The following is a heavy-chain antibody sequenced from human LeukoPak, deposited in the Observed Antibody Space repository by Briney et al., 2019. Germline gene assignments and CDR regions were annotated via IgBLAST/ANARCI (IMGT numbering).Heavy chain of an antibody. CDR1: GFTFSNAW. Sequence: GGPLRLSCAASGFTFSNAWMSWVRQAPGKGLEWVGRIKSKTDGGTTDYAAPVKGRFTISRDDSKNTLYLQMNSLKTEDTAVYYCTTDPSPSLYSSSWYVGCYWGQGTLVTVSS. J-gene: IGHJ4*02. D-gene: IGHD6-13*01. CDR2: IKSKTDGGTT. V-gene: IGHV3-15*01. CDR3: TTDPSPSLYSSSWYVGCY.